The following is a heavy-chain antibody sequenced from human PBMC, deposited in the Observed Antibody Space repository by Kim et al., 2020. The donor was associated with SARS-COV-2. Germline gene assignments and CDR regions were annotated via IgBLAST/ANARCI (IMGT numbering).Heavy chain of an antibody. J-gene: IGHJ5*02. V-gene: IGHV4-59*08. CDR1: GGSISSYY. CDR3: ARQGYCSGGNCYRGWDDP. CDR2: IDYSGST. D-gene: IGHD2-15*01. Sequence: SETLSLTCTVSGGSISSYYWSWIRQPPGKGLEWIGHIDYSGSTKYNASLKSRVTISMDTSKNQFSLKLSFVTAADTAVYYCARQGYCSGGNCYRGWDDPWGQGTLVTVSS.